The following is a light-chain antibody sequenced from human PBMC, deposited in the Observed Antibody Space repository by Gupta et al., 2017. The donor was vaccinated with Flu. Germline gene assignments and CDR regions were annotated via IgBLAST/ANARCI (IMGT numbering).Light chain of an antibody. V-gene: IGKV2-28*01. J-gene: IGKJ2*01. CDR2: RGS. CDR3: RQALPTPNT. Sequence: DMVMTQSPLSLPVTPGEPASISCRSSQSLLHSNGYKSSDWFLQRPGQSPQLLIYRGSNRASGVPDRFSGSGSGTDFTLKISRVEAEDVGVYFCRQALPTPNTFGQGTKLEIK. CDR1: QSLLHSNGYKS.